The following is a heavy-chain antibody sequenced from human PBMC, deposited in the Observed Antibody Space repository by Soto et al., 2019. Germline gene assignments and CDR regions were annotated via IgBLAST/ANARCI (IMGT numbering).Heavy chain of an antibody. CDR3: ARGIYSNYGRYYYYYMDV. D-gene: IGHD4-4*01. J-gene: IGHJ6*03. V-gene: IGHV1-3*01. Sequence: ASVKVSCTASGYTFTSYAMHWVRQAPGQRLEWMGWINAGNGNTKYSQKFQGRVTITRDTSASTAYMELSSLRSEDTAVYYCARGIYSNYGRYYYYYMDVWGKGTTVTVSS. CDR1: GYTFTSYA. CDR2: INAGNGNT.